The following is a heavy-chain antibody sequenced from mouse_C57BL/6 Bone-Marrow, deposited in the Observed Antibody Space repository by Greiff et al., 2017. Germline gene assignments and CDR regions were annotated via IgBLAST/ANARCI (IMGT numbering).Heavy chain of an antibody. CDR3: ARRSNYGFYAMDY. V-gene: IGHV1-64*01. CDR2: IHPNSGST. CDR1: GYTFTSYW. J-gene: IGHJ4*01. Sequence: QVQLQQPGAELVKPGASVTLSCKASGYTFTSYWMHWVKQRPGQGLEWIGMIHPNSGSTNYNEKFKSKATLTVDKSSSTAYMQLSSLTSEDSAVYYCARRSNYGFYAMDYWGQGTSVTVSS. D-gene: IGHD2-5*01.